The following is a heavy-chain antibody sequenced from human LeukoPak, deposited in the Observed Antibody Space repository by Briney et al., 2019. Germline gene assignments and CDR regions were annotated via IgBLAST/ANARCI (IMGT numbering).Heavy chain of an antibody. Sequence: PSETLSLTCAVYGDSFSGYYWNWIRQPPGKGLEWIGEINHRQSTNYNPSLKSRIAMSVDASKNQITLNLRSVTAADTAVYYCARGGYYDSGSNFQYWGQGTLATVSS. CDR2: INHRQST. J-gene: IGHJ1*01. CDR3: ARGGYYDSGSNFQY. V-gene: IGHV4-34*01. D-gene: IGHD3-10*01. CDR1: GDSFSGYY.